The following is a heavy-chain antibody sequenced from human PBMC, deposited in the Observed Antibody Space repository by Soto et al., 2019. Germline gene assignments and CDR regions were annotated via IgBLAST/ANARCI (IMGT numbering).Heavy chain of an antibody. CDR3: AHKRPPYGGNYHNWFDP. Sequence: TLSLTCTVSGGSINSGGYSWTWIRQPPGKALEWLALIYWDDDKRYSPSLKSRLTITKDTSKNQVVLTMTNMDPVDTATYYCAHKRPPYGGNYHNWFDPWGQGTLVTISS. V-gene: IGHV2-5*08. J-gene: IGHJ5*02. D-gene: IGHD4-17*01. CDR2: IYWDDDK. CDR1: GGSINSGGYS.